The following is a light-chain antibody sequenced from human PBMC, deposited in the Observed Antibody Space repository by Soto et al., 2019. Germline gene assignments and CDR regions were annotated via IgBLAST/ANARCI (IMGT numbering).Light chain of an antibody. CDR1: PCVSSSS. V-gene: IGKV3D-20*02. CDR3: QQRSNWPLIT. J-gene: IGKJ1*01. Sequence: EIVLTQSPGTLSLSPGERATVSCRASPCVSSSSIACYQQKRGHAPRLLIHDAASRATGIPDRFSGSGSGTDFTLTISRLEPEDFAVYYCQQRSNWPLITFGQGTKVDIK. CDR2: DAA.